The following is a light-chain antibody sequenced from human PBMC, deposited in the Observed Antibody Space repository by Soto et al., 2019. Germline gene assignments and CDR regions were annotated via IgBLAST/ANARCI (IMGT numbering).Light chain of an antibody. V-gene: IGKV3-20*01. CDR1: QSVTSNY. Sequence: EIVLTQSPGTLSLSPGERDTLSCRASQSVTSNYLAWYQQKPGQGPRLLIYGASNRATGIPDRFSGIGSGTDFTLTISKLEHEDFAVYYCQQYDSSPFSFGPGTKVDIK. CDR3: QQYDSSPFS. CDR2: GAS. J-gene: IGKJ3*01.